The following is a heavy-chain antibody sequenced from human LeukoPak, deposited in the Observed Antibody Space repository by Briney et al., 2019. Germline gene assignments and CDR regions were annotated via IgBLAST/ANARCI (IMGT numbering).Heavy chain of an antibody. J-gene: IGHJ6*04. Sequence: SVKVSCKASGGTFSSYAISWVRQAPGQGLEWMGGIIPIFGTANYAQKFQGRVTITADESTSTAYMELSSLRSEDTAVYCCARDGYYDILTGFESFGMDVWGKGTTVTVSS. V-gene: IGHV1-69*01. D-gene: IGHD3-9*01. CDR1: GGTFSSYA. CDR2: IIPIFGTA. CDR3: ARDGYYDILTGFESFGMDV.